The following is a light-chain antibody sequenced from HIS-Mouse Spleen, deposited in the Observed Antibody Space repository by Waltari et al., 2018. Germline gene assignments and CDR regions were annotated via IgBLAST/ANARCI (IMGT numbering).Light chain of an antibody. CDR1: ALPNKY. CDR3: YSTDSSGNHRV. CDR2: EDS. Sequence: SYELTQPPSVSVSPGQTARITCPGDALPNKYAYWYQQKSGQAPVLVIYEDSKRPSGIPERFSGSSSGTMATLNISGAQVEDEADYYCYSTDSSGNHRVFGGGTKLTVL. J-gene: IGLJ2*01. V-gene: IGLV3-10*01.